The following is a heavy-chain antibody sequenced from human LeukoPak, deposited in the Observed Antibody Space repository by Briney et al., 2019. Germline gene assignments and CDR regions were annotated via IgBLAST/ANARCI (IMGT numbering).Heavy chain of an antibody. J-gene: IGHJ6*02. V-gene: IGHV3-48*02. CDR2: IITSSSTI. Sequence: TGGSLRLSCAASGFTFSSYSMNWVRQAPGKGLEWVSYIITSSSTIYYADSVKGRFTISRDNAQKSLYLQMNSLRDEDTAVYYCANGMDVWGQGTTVTVSS. CDR3: ANGMDV. CDR1: GFTFSSYS.